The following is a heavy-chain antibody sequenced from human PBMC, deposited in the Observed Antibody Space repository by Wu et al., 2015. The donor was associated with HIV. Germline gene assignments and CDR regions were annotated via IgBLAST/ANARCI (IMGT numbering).Heavy chain of an antibody. D-gene: IGHD3-10*01. CDR3: ARQRDYYGSGTKTQYFQY. V-gene: IGHV4-34*02. J-gene: IGHJ1*01. CDR2: INHSGST. Sequence: QVQLQQWGAGLLKPSETLSLTCAVYGGSFNDFYWTWIRQAPEKGLEWIGEINHSGSTNYNPSLKSRVTISIDTSKNQFSLNLRSVTAAGTAMYYCARQRDYYGSGTKTQYFQYWGQGTLVIVSS. CDR1: GGSFNDFY.